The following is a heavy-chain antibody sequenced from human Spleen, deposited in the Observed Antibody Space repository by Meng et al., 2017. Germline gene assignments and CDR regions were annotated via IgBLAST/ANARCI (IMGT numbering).Heavy chain of an antibody. Sequence: GESLKISCAASVFNVSGNYITWVRQAPGKGLKWVSVIYKCGDTTYADSVKGRFTVSRDNSNNTLYLQLDSLRVDDTAVYHCARGWHSLDYWGPGTRVTVSS. CDR2: IYKCGDT. CDR3: ARGWHSLDY. D-gene: IGHD2-15*01. CDR1: VFNVSGNY. V-gene: IGHV3-66*03. J-gene: IGHJ4*02.